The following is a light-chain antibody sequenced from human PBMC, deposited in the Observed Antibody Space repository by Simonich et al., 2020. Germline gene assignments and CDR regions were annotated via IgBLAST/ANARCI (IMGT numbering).Light chain of an antibody. CDR2: AAS. J-gene: IGKJ4*01. V-gene: IGKV1-39*01. CDR3: QQSYSTPPT. CDR1: QSISSY. Sequence: DLQMTQSPSSLSASVGDRVTITCRASQSISSYLNWYQQKPEKAPKLLIYAASSLQSGVPARFSGSGSGTDFTLTISSLQPEDFATYYCQQSYSTPPTFGGGTKVEIK.